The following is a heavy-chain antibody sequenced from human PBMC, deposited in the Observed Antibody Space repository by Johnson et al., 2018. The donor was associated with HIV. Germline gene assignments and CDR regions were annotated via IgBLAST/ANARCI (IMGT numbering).Heavy chain of an antibody. CDR1: GFTVSSNY. J-gene: IGHJ3*02. V-gene: IGHV3-66*02. CDR3: AKERHLVRAFDI. CDR2: IYSGGTT. Sequence: VQLVESGGGLVQPGVSLRLSCAASGFTVSSNYMSWVRQAPGKGLEWVSVIYSGGTTYYADSVKGRFTISRDNSKNTLYLQMNSLRAEDTGVYHCAKERHLVRAFDIWGQGTMVTVSS. D-gene: IGHD6-6*01.